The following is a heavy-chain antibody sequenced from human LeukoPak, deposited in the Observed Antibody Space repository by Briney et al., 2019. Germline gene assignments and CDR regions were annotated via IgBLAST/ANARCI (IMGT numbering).Heavy chain of an antibody. CDR3: ARGHTFYYDDSDYPPDYFDY. D-gene: IGHD2/OR15-2a*01. Sequence: PSETLSLTCTVSGYSISSGYYWGWIRQPPGKGLEWIGSIYHSGSTYYNPSLKSRVTISVDTSKNQFSLKLTSVTAADTAVYYCARGHTFYYDDSDYPPDYFDYWGQGTLVTVSS. CDR1: GYSISSGYY. CDR2: IYHSGST. J-gene: IGHJ4*02. V-gene: IGHV4-38-2*02.